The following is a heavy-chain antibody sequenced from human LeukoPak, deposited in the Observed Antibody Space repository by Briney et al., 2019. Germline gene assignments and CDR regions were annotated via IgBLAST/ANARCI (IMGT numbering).Heavy chain of an antibody. V-gene: IGHV3-7*01. CDR3: ARSRWGVITAFYYMDV. D-gene: IGHD3-10*01. CDR1: GFTFSNYW. CDR2: IRPDGSVI. Sequence: GGSLRLSCAASGFTFSNYWMTWVRRAPGKGLEWVANIRPDGSVIHYVDSVKGRFTISRDSAKNSLYLQMNSLRAEDTAIYYCARSRWGVITAFYYMDVWGKGTSVTISS. J-gene: IGHJ6*03.